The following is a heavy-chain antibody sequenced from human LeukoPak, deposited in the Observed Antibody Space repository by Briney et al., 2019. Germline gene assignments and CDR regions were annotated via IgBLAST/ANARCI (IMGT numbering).Heavy chain of an antibody. D-gene: IGHD2-2*01. CDR3: ASWELGYCSSTSCQLYYYGMDV. CDR1: GFTLSSYA. Sequence: GGSLRLSCAASGFTLSSYAMHWVRQAPGKGLEWVAVISYDGSNKYYADSVKGRFTISRDNSKNTLYLQMNSLRAEDTAVYYCASWELGYCSSTSCQLYYYGMDVWGQGTTVTVSS. CDR2: ISYDGSNK. V-gene: IGHV3-30-3*01. J-gene: IGHJ6*02.